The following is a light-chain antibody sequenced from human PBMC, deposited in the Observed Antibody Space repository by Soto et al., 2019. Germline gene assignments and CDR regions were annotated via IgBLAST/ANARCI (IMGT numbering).Light chain of an antibody. Sequence: QSVLTQPPSGSGAPGQRVPISCTGSSSNIGAGYDVHWYQRLPGTAPKVLIYSNNNRPSGVPDRFSGSKSGTSASLAITGLQAEDEADYYCQSYDSSLSGSYVFGTGTKLTVL. J-gene: IGLJ1*01. CDR2: SNN. CDR1: SSNIGAGYD. V-gene: IGLV1-40*01. CDR3: QSYDSSLSGSYV.